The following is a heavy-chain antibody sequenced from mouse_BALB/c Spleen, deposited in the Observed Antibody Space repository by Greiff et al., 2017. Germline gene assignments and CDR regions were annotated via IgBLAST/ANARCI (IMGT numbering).Heavy chain of an antibody. V-gene: IGHV1-7*01. Sequence: VQLQQSGAELAKPGASVKMSCKASGYTFTSYWMHWVKQRPGQGLEWIGYINPSTGYTEYNQKFKDKATLTADKSSSTAYMQLSSLTSEDSAVYYCASNWDERFAYWGQGTLVTVSA. CDR3: ASNWDERFAY. CDR1: GYTFTSYW. J-gene: IGHJ3*01. D-gene: IGHD4-1*02. CDR2: INPSTGYT.